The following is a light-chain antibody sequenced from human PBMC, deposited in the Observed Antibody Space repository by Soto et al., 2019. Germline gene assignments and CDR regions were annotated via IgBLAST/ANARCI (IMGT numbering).Light chain of an antibody. J-gene: IGKJ3*01. CDR1: QSVSSNY. Sequence: EIVLTQSPGTLSLSPGERATLSCRASQSVSSNYLGWYQQKPGQAPRLLIYGASTRATGIPDRFSGSGSGTDFPLTIRRLEPEDFAVYYCQQYGSSPHTFGPGTKVDIK. V-gene: IGKV3-20*01. CDR3: QQYGSSPHT. CDR2: GAS.